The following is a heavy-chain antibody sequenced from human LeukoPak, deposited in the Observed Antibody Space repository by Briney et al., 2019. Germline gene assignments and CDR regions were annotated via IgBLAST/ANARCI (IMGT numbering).Heavy chain of an antibody. CDR2: ISYDGSNK. CDR1: GFTFSSYA. J-gene: IGHJ6*02. D-gene: IGHD3-9*01. V-gene: IGHV3-30-3*01. Sequence: GGSLGLSCAASGFTFSSYAMHWVRQAPGKGLEWVAVISYDGSNKYYADSVKGRFTISRDNSKNTLYLQMNSLRAEDTAVYYCARDLERYFDWLAVDYYYGMDVWGQGTTVTVSS. CDR3: ARDLERYFDWLAVDYYYGMDV.